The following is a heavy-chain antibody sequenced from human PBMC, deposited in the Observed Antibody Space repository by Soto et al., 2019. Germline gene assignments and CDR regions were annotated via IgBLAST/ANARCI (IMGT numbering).Heavy chain of an antibody. Sequence: QVQLQESGPGLVKPSETLSLTCTVSGGSISSYYWSWIRQPPGKGLEWIGYIYYSGSTNYNPSLKSRVTISVDTSKNQFSLKLSSVTAADTAVYYCAREGGGGDYDYCGQGTLVTVSS. V-gene: IGHV4-59*01. D-gene: IGHD1-26*01. CDR3: AREGGGGDYDY. CDR1: GGSISSYY. J-gene: IGHJ4*02. CDR2: IYYSGST.